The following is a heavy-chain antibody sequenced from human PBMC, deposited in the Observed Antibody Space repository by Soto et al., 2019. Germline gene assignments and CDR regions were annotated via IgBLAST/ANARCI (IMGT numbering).Heavy chain of an antibody. Sequence: SETLSLTCTVSGGSISSYYWSWIRQPPGKGLEWIGYIYYSGSTNYNPSLKSRVTISVDTSKNQFSLKLSSVTAADTAVYYCARLGGRTYYDFWSGYPANWFDPWGQGTLVTVSS. CDR3: ARLGGRTYYDFWSGYPANWFDP. CDR2: IYYSGST. CDR1: GGSISSYY. J-gene: IGHJ5*02. V-gene: IGHV4-59*08. D-gene: IGHD3-3*01.